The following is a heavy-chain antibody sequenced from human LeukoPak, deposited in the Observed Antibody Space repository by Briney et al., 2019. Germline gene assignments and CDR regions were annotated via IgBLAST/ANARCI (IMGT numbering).Heavy chain of an antibody. V-gene: IGHV1-24*01. CDR1: GYSLTELS. CDR2: FDPEDGET. J-gene: IGHJ4*02. D-gene: IGHD3-10*01. CDR3: TPVGYDNYGSMRLVY. Sequence: DSVKVSWKVSGYSLTELSMHWVRHAPGKGLEWMGAFDPEDGETIYEQKFQGRVTMADDTSKDTAYMELSRLRSEGRAVQYGTPVGYDNYGSMRLVYWAQGTLLTVSS.